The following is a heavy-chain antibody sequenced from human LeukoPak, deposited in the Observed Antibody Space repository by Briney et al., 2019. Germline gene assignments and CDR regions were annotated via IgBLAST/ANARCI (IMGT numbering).Heavy chain of an antibody. CDR2: ISSSSSTI. V-gene: IGHV3-48*04. Sequence: PGGSMRLSCAASGFTFSSYSIDWVRQAPGKGLEWLSYISSSSSTIYFADSVKGRFTISRDNAKNPAYLHMNSLRAEDTAVYYCARVWSSGYTKDYWGQGTLVTVS. CDR1: GFTFSSYS. D-gene: IGHD3-22*01. CDR3: ARVWSSGYTKDY. J-gene: IGHJ4*02.